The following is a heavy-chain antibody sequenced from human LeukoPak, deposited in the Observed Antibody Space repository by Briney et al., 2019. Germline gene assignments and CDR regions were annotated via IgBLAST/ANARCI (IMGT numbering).Heavy chain of an antibody. V-gene: IGHV3-23*01. D-gene: IGHD3-22*01. J-gene: IGHJ4*02. CDR2: ITGSDDRT. Sequence: HPGESLRLSCAASGFTFSSYALTWIRQAPGKGLEWVSTITGSDDRTYYADSVKGRFTISRDYSKNTLHLQLNSLRAEDTAMYYWAKWPQLGSGYHPDYWGQGTLVTVSS. CDR1: GFTFSSYA. CDR3: AKWPQLGSGYHPDY.